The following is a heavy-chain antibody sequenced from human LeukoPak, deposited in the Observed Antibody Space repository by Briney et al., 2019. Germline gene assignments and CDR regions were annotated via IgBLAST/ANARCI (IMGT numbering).Heavy chain of an antibody. D-gene: IGHD2-2*01. J-gene: IGHJ4*02. V-gene: IGHV4-31*03. CDR3: AVGAYQLLSYYFDY. CDR1: GGSLSSGGYY. Sequence: SETLSLTCTVSGGSLSSGGYYWRWIRQHPGKGLEWIGYIYYSGSTYYNPSLKSRVTISVDTSKNQFSLKLSSVTAADTAVYYCAVGAYQLLSYYFDYWGQGTLVTVSS. CDR2: IYYSGST.